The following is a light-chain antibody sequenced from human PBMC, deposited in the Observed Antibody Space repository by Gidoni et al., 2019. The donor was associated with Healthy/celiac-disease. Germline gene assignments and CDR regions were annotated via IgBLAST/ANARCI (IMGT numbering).Light chain of an antibody. CDR1: SLRSYY. CDR3: NSRDSSGNYV. Sequence: SSELTQDPAGSVALGQTVRITCQGDSLRSYYASWYQQKPGQAPVLVIYGKNNRPSGIPDRFSGSSSGNTASLTITGAQAEDEADYYCNSRDSSGNYVFGTGTKVTVL. V-gene: IGLV3-19*01. CDR2: GKN. J-gene: IGLJ1*01.